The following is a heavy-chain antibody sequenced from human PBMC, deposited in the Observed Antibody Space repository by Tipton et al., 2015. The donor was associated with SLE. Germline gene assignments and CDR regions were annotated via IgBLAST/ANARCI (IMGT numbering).Heavy chain of an antibody. Sequence: TLSLTCTVSGGSISSSSYYWGWIRQPPGKGLEWIGSIYYSGSTYYNPSLKSRVTISVDTSKNQFSLRLNSVTAADTAVYYCASEILRDYGSAWGPDYWGQGTLVTVSS. CDR1: GGSISSSSYY. V-gene: IGHV4-39*07. J-gene: IGHJ4*02. D-gene: IGHD4-17*01. CDR2: IYYSGST. CDR3: ASEILRDYGSAWGPDY.